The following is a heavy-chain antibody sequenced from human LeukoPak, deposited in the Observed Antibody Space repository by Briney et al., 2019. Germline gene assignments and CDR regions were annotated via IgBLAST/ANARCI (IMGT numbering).Heavy chain of an antibody. Sequence: ASVKASCKASGYTFTSYYMHWVRQAPGQGLEWMGIINPSGGSTSYAKKFQGRVTMTRDTSTSTVYMELSSLRSEDTAVYYCAGETRTTGTTDYWGQGTLVTVSS. J-gene: IGHJ4*02. CDR1: GYTFTSYY. CDR3: AGETRTTGTTDY. V-gene: IGHV1-46*01. CDR2: INPSGGST. D-gene: IGHD1-1*01.